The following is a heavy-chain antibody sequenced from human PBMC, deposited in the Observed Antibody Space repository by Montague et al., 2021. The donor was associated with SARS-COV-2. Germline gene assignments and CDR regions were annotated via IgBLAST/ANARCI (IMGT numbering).Heavy chain of an antibody. V-gene: IGHV5-51*01. CDR2: IYPGDSDV. J-gene: IGHJ3*02. CDR1: GYTFSRYW. CDR3: ARPRVWGSYSSPFDM. D-gene: IGHD1-26*01. Sequence: QSGAEVKKPGESLKIACRASGYTFSRYWIAWMRQMPGKGLEWMGIIYPGDSDVRYTPSFQGQVTISADKTITTAYLQWRSLKVSDTATFYCARPRVWGSYSSPFDMWGQGTMVTVDS.